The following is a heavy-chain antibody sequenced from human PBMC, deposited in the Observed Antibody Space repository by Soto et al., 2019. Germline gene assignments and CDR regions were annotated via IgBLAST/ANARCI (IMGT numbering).Heavy chain of an antibody. V-gene: IGHV1-24*01. J-gene: IGHJ6*02. Sequence: ASVKVSCKVSGYTLTELSMHWVRQAPGKGLEWMRGFDPEDGETIYAQKFQGRVTMTEDTSTDTAYMELSSLRSEDTAVYYCATTIAVAGNYYYYYGMDVWGQGTTVTVSS. D-gene: IGHD6-19*01. CDR1: GYTLTELS. CDR3: ATTIAVAGNYYYYYGMDV. CDR2: FDPEDGET.